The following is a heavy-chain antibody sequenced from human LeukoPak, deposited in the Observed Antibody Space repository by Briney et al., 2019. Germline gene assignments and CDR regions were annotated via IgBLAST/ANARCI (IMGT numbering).Heavy chain of an antibody. J-gene: IGHJ4*02. D-gene: IGHD3-22*01. CDR2: INANSGDT. V-gene: IGHV1-2*02. CDR3: AREISGYSDY. CDR1: GYTFTGYY. Sequence: ASVKVSCKASGYTFTGYYMHWVRQAPGQGLEWMGWINANSGDTKYAQKFQGRVTMTRDTSISTAYMELGRLRSDDTAMYYCAREISGYSDYWGQGTLVTVSS.